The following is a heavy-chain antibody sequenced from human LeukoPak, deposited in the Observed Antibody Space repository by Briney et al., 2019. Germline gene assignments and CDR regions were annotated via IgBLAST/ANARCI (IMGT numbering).Heavy chain of an antibody. Sequence: ASVKVSCKASGYTFTGYYMHWVRQAPGQGLEWMGRINPNSGGTNYAQKFQGRVTMTRDTSISTAYMELSRLRSDDTAVYYCARGEITMVRGVIITKSPFDYWGQGTLVTVSS. V-gene: IGHV1-2*06. CDR3: ARGEITMVRGVIITKSPFDY. CDR1: GYTFTGYY. CDR2: INPNSGGT. D-gene: IGHD3-10*01. J-gene: IGHJ4*02.